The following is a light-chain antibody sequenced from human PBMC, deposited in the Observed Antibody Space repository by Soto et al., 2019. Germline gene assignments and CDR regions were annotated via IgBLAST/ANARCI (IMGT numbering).Light chain of an antibody. CDR3: QQRSDWST. V-gene: IGKV3-11*01. CDR2: GAS. CDR1: QSVNTY. Sequence: EILLTQSPATLSLSPGDSATLSCRASQSVNTYLAWYQQKPGQAPRLLIYGASKRATGIQARFSVSGSGKELSLSINSLEPEDLAVYYCQQRSDWSTFGHGTRLESK. J-gene: IGKJ5*01.